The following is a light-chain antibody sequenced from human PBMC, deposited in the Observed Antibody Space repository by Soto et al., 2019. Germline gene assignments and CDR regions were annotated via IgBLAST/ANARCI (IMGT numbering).Light chain of an antibody. CDR2: NAS. J-gene: IGLJ2*01. CDR1: SSDIGDYSY. V-gene: IGLV2-14*01. CDR3: CSYTSSSTLVV. Sequence: QSVLTQPASVSGSPGQSITISCTGTSSDIGDYSYVSWYQQHPGKAPKLIIYNASNRPSGVSNRFSGSKSGNTASLTISGLQAEDEADYYCCSYTSSSTLVVFGGGTKLTVL.